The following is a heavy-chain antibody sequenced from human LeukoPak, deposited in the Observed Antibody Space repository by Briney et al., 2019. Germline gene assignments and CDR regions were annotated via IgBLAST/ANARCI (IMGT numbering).Heavy chain of an antibody. CDR3: ARDKDAYVWGTYRW. CDR1: GYSISSGYY. CDR2: IYHTGST. J-gene: IGHJ4*02. Sequence: SETLCLTCAVSGYSISSGYYWGWVRQAPGKGLEWIGSIYHTGSTDYNPSLKSRLTISVDMSKNQFSLNLRSVTAADTAVYYCARDKDAYVWGTYRWWGQGMLVTVSS. D-gene: IGHD3-16*02. V-gene: IGHV4-38-2*01.